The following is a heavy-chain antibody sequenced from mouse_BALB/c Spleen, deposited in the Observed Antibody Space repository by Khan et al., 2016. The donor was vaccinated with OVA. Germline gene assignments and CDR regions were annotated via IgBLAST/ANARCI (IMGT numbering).Heavy chain of an antibody. CDR2: INPHIGET. CDR3: TTIYRIDFGY. D-gene: IGHD2-1*01. J-gene: IGHJ2*01. V-gene: IGHV1-20*02. Sequence: EVELVESGPELVRPGASVKISCKASGYSFTGYFMNWVMQSHGKSLEWIGRINPHIGETFYNQRFKEKATLTVEESSSTAHMELRSLASDASTVYYCTTIYRIDFGYWGQGTTLTVSS. CDR1: GYSFTGYF.